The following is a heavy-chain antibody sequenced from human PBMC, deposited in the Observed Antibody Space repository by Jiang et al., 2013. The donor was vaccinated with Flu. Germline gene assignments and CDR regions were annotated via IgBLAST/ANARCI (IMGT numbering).Heavy chain of an antibody. CDR1: GFTVSNHY. Sequence: AASGFTVSNHYMSWVRQAPGKGLEWVSVVYSGGTTYYADSVKGRFTISRDNSRNTLYLQMNSLRAEDTAVYYCARVMYSGYDPDYWGQGTLVTVSS. V-gene: IGHV3-53*01. CDR3: ARVMYSGYDPDY. J-gene: IGHJ4*02. D-gene: IGHD5-12*01. CDR2: VYSGGTT.